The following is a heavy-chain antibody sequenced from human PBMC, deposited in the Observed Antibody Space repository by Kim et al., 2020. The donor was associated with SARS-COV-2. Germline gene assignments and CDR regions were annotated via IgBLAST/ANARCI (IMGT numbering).Heavy chain of an antibody. Sequence: SETLSLTCAVYGGSFSGYYWSWIRQPPGKGLEWIGEINHSGSTNYNPSLKSRVTISVDTSKNQFSLKLSSVTAADTAVYYCARGRRGYGDVNYYYYGMDVWGQGTTVTVSS. V-gene: IGHV4-34*01. CDR2: INHSGST. CDR1: GGSFSGYY. CDR3: ARGRRGYGDVNYYYYGMDV. J-gene: IGHJ6*02. D-gene: IGHD4-17*01.